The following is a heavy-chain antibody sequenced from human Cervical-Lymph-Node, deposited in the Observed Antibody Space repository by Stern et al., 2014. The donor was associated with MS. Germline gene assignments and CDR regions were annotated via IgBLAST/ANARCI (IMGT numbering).Heavy chain of an antibody. CDR3: ARSSTVTPNAFDI. V-gene: IGHV4-30-2*01. CDR1: GGSISSGGYS. J-gene: IGHJ3*02. CDR2: IYHRWSP. D-gene: IGHD4-17*01. Sequence: QLQLQESGSGLVKPSQTLSLTCAVSGGSISSGGYSWSWIRQPPGKGLEWIGYIYHRWSPYYNPSLKSRVTISVDRSKNQFSLKLSSVTAADTAVYYCARSSTVTPNAFDIWGQGTMVTVSS.